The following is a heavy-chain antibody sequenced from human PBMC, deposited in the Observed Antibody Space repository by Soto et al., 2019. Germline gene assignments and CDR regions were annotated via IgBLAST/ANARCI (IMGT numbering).Heavy chain of an antibody. J-gene: IGHJ3*02. CDR3: VRPLYSEAFDI. Sequence: QVQLVQSGAEVKQPGSSVKVSCKASGGTFSSYAISWVRQAPGQGLEWVGGIIPIFGTANYAQKFQGRVTINADESMNTTYMELSSLRSDDTVVYYCVRPLYSEAFDIWGQGTMVTVSS. CDR2: IIPIFGTA. D-gene: IGHD2-2*02. CDR1: GGTFSSYA. V-gene: IGHV1-69*01.